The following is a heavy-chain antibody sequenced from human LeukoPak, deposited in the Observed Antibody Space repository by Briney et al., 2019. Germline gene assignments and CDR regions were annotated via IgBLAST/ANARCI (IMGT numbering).Heavy chain of an antibody. Sequence: GGSLRLSCAASGVIFSNYWMHWVRQAPGKGLVWVSRINRDGSSTIYADSVKGRFTISRDNAKNTLYLQMNSLRGEDTAVYYCARGGGYSYGSFDYWGQGTLVTVSS. CDR3: ARGGGYSYGSFDY. V-gene: IGHV3-74*01. J-gene: IGHJ4*02. CDR2: INRDGSST. D-gene: IGHD5-18*01. CDR1: GVIFSNYW.